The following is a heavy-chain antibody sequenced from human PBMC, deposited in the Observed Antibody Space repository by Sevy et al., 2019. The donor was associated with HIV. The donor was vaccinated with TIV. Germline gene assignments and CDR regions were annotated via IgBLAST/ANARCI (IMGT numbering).Heavy chain of an antibody. CDR1: GFMFSSYE. CDR3: ARDFPPSATTVAYFDY. D-gene: IGHD4-17*01. Sequence: GGSLRLSCAASGFMFSSYEMNWVRQAPGKGLEWILYISSSSSTIYYADSVKGRFTISRDNAKNSLYLQMNSLRTDDTAVYYCARDFPPSATTVAYFDYWGPGTLVTVSS. V-gene: IGHV3-48*03. J-gene: IGHJ4*02. CDR2: ISSSSSTI.